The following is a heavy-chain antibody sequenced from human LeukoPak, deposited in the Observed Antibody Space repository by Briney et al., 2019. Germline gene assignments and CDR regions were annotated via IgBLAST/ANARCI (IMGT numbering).Heavy chain of an antibody. Sequence: PSETLSLTCTVSGASITSYYWSWIRQPAGKGLEWIGHISASGSTNYNPSLRSRASMSVDRSKNQVSLKLSSVTAADTAVYYCARDRYYSDSSGYRFDYWGQGTLVTVSS. V-gene: IGHV4-4*07. J-gene: IGHJ4*02. D-gene: IGHD3-22*01. CDR3: ARDRYYSDSSGYRFDY. CDR1: GASITSYY. CDR2: ISASGST.